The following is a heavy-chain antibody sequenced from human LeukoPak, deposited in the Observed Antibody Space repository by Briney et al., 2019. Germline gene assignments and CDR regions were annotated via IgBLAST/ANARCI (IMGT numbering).Heavy chain of an antibody. CDR3: ARHYSSGWYVFNY. Sequence: ASVKVSCKASGYTFTDYYMHWVRQAPGQGLEWMGWINPNSGGTNYAQKFQGRFTMTRDTSISTAYMELTRLRSGDTALYYCARHYSSGWYVFNYWGQGTLVTVSS. CDR2: INPNSGGT. CDR1: GYTFTDYY. D-gene: IGHD6-19*01. V-gene: IGHV1-2*02. J-gene: IGHJ4*02.